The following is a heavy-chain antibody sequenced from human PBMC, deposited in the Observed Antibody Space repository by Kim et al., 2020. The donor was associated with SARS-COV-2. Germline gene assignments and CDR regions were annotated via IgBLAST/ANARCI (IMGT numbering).Heavy chain of an antibody. CDR3: ARGVFGVVIIPYYFYYMDV. Sequence: SETLSLTCTVSGGSVSSVDYSWSWLRQPPGKGLEWIGYIYNSGSTKYNPSLKSRVTISVDTSRNQFSLRLTSVTAADTAVYYCARGVFGVVIIPYYFYYMDVWAKGTTVTVS. J-gene: IGHJ6*03. D-gene: IGHD3-3*01. V-gene: IGHV4-61*08. CDR1: GGSVSSVDYS. CDR2: IYNSGST.